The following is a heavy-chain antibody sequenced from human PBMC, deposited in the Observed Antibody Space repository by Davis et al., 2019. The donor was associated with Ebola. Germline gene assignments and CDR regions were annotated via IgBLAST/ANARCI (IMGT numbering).Heavy chain of an antibody. D-gene: IGHD1-7*01. Sequence: GESLKISCAASGFTFSSYGMHWVRQAPGKGLEWVAVISYDGSNKYYADSVKGRFTISRDNSKNTVYLQMNSLRGEDTAVYYCAKNNWDYVGYFDYWGQGTLVTVSS. CDR3: AKNNWDYVGYFDY. J-gene: IGHJ4*02. CDR1: GFTFSSYG. V-gene: IGHV3-30*18. CDR2: ISYDGSNK.